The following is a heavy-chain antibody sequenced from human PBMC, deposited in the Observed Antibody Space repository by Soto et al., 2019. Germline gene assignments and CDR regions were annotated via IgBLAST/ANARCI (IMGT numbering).Heavy chain of an antibody. Sequence: ASVKVSCKASGYTFTGYYIHWVRQAPGQGLEWMGWINPNSGGTNYAQKSQGRVTMTRDTSISTAYMELSRLRSDDTAVYYCASDTYDYIWGNYRPDDFDIWGQGTVVTVS. CDR1: GYTFTGYY. V-gene: IGHV1-2*02. D-gene: IGHD3-16*02. CDR2: INPNSGGT. J-gene: IGHJ3*02. CDR3: ASDTYDYIWGNYRPDDFDI.